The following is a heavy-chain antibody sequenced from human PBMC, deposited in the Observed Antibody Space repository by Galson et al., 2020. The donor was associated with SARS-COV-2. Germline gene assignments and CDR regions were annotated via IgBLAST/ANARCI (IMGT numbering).Heavy chain of an antibody. Sequence: SVKVSCKASGGNFINYAISWVRQAPGQGLEWMGSVIVIFGTPNYARNFQGRVTITADESTTTAYMELSSLRSDDTAVYYCACDPSYYDSTAYNDWGQGTPVTGSS. CDR2: VIVIFGTP. CDR3: ACDPSYYDSTAYND. J-gene: IGHJ4*02. D-gene: IGHD3-22*01. CDR1: GGNFINYA. V-gene: IGHV1-69*13.